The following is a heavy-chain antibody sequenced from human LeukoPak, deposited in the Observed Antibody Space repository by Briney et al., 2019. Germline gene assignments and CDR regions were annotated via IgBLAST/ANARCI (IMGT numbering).Heavy chain of an antibody. Sequence: SETLSLTCTVSGASISSYYWSWIRHPPGKGLEWIGYISYSGSPNYNPSLKSRVTISADTSKNQFSLRLSSVNAADTAVYYCARSDWYLNLDYRGQGTLVTVSS. D-gene: IGHD6-19*01. CDR3: ARSDWYLNLDY. CDR2: ISYSGSP. CDR1: GASISSYY. J-gene: IGHJ4*02. V-gene: IGHV4-59*01.